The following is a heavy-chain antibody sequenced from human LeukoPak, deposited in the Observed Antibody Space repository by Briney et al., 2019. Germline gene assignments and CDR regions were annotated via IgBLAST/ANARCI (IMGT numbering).Heavy chain of an antibody. J-gene: IGHJ6*02. V-gene: IGHV1-69*04. CDR2: IIPILGIA. Sequence: SVKVSCKASGGTFSSYAISWVRQARGQGLEWMGRIIPILGIANYAQKFQGRVTITADKSTSTAYMELSSLRSEDTAVYYCARDSGNDLDYYYYYGMDVWGQGTTVTVSS. D-gene: IGHD5-12*01. CDR1: GGTFSSYA. CDR3: ARDSGNDLDYYYYYGMDV.